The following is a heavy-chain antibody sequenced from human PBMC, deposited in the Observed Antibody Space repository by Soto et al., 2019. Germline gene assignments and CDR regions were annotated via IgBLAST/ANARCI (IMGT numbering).Heavy chain of an antibody. CDR1: GGSISSSSYY. D-gene: IGHD5-12*01. CDR3: ARRDDGYNPFDY. V-gene: IGHV4-39*01. J-gene: IGHJ4*02. Sequence: SETLSLTCTVSGGSISSSSYYWGWIRQPPGKGLEWIGSIYYSGSTYYNPSLKSRVTISVDTSKNQFSLKLSSVTAADTAVYYCARRDDGYNPFDYWGQGTLVTVSS. CDR2: IYYSGST.